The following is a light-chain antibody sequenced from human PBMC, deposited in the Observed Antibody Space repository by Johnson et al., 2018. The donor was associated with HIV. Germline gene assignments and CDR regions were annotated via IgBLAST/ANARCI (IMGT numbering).Light chain of an antibody. CDR2: DNN. CDR3: GTWDSSLGAAV. CDR1: SSNIGNNY. V-gene: IGLV1-51*01. Sequence: QSVLTQPPSVSAAPGQKVTISCSGSSSNIGNNYVSWYQQLPGTAPKLLIYDNNKRPSGIPDRFSGSKPGTSATLGIPGLPTGDEADYYCGTWDSSLGAAVFGTWAKVTVL. J-gene: IGLJ1*01.